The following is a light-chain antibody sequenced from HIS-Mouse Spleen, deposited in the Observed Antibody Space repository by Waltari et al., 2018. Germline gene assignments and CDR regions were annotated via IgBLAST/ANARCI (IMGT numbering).Light chain of an antibody. CDR3: LQHHSYPPT. V-gene: IGKV1-17*01. Sequence: DIQMTQSPSSLSASVGDRVTITCRASQGGRNALGWYQQKPGKAPKRLIYAASRLQSGVPPTLGCSRSGTEFTLTIRSLQPEDFATYYCLQHHSYPPTFRQGTKLEIK. CDR1: QGGRNA. J-gene: IGKJ1*01. CDR2: AAS.